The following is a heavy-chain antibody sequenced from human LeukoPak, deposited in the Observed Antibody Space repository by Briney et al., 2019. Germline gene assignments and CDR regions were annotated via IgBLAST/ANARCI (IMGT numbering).Heavy chain of an antibody. CDR1: GGSFSGYY. Sequence: PSVTLSLTCAVNGGSFSGYYWSWIRHPPGKGLEWIGEINHSGSTNYNPSLKSRVTISVDTSKNQFSLKLSSVTAADTAVYYCARGRIMITFGGVIARGGFDYWGQGTLVTVSS. J-gene: IGHJ4*02. CDR2: INHSGST. D-gene: IGHD3-16*02. CDR3: ARGRIMITFGGVIARGGFDY. V-gene: IGHV4-34*01.